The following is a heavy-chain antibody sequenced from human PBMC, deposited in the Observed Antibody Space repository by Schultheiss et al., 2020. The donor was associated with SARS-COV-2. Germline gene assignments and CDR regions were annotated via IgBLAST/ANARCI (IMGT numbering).Heavy chain of an antibody. CDR3: ARICVTVVTQPDY. J-gene: IGHJ4*02. V-gene: IGHV3-66*02. CDR1: GFTFSNYA. Sequence: GESLRLSCAASGFTFSNYAMSWVRQAPGKGLEWVSVIYSGGSTYYADSVKGRFTISRDNSKNTLYLQMNSLRTEDAAVYYCARICVTVVTQPDYWGQGTLVTVSS. CDR2: IYSGGST. D-gene: IGHD4-23*01.